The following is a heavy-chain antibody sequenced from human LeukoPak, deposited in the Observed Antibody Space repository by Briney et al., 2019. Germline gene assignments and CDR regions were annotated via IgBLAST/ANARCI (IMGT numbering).Heavy chain of an antibody. D-gene: IGHD4-23*01. V-gene: IGHV4-59*01. CDR2: IYYSGST. CDR1: GGFISSYY. CDR3: ARDPDGGSPDAFEI. J-gene: IGHJ3*02. Sequence: KSSETLSLTCTVSGGFISSYYWSWMRQPPGKGLEWIGYIYYSGSTNYNPSLKSRVTISVDTSKNQLSLKLSSVTAADTAVYYCARDPDGGSPDAFEIWGQGTMVTVSS.